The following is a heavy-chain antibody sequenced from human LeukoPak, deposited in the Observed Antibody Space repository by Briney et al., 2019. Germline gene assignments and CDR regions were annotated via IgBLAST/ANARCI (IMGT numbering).Heavy chain of an antibody. CDR3: AKDDSGSCLKHFDY. CDR2: ISGSGGST. Sequence: PGGSLRLSCAASGFTFSSYALSWVRQAPGKGLEWVSAISGSGGSTYYADSVKGRFTIPRDNSKNTLYLQMNSLRAEDTAVYYCAKDDSGSCLKHFDYWGQGTLVTVSS. CDR1: GFTFSSYA. D-gene: IGHD1-26*01. J-gene: IGHJ4*02. V-gene: IGHV3-23*01.